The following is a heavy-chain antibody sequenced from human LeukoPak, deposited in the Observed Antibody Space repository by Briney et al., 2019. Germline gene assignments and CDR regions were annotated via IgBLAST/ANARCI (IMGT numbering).Heavy chain of an antibody. D-gene: IGHD3-22*01. J-gene: IGHJ3*02. Sequence: SETLSLTCTVSGGSISSGSYYWSWIRQPAGKGLEWIGRIYTSGSTNYNPSLKSRVTISVDTSKNQFSLKLSSVTAADTAVYYCAREYYYDSSGYYAFDIWGQGTMVTVSS. V-gene: IGHV4-61*02. CDR1: GGSISSGSYY. CDR2: IYTSGST. CDR3: AREYYYDSSGYYAFDI.